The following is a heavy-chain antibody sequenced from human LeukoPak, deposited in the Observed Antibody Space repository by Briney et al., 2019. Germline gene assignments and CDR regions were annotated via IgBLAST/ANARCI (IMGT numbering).Heavy chain of an antibody. V-gene: IGHV3-21*01. D-gene: IGHD6-6*01. J-gene: IGHJ4*02. CDR1: GFTFNFYT. CDR2: ISSSSNVI. CDR3: ARNYRSSSXXFDY. Sequence: GGSLRLSCAASGFTFNFYTMNWVRQAPGNGLEWVSSISSSSNVIYYADLVKGRFTISRDNAKNSLYLQMNNLTAVDTAVYYCARNYRSSSXXFDYWGQGXXVTVSS.